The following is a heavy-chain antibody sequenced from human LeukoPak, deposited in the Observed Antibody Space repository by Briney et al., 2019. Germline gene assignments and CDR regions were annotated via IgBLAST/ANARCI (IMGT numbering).Heavy chain of an antibody. CDR2: IYYSGST. V-gene: IGHV4-39*07. J-gene: IGHJ5*02. CDR3: ARDDYSNYRGWFDP. CDR1: GGSISSSSYY. Sequence: SETLSLTCTVSGGSISSSSYYWGWIRQPPGKGLEWIGSIYYSGSTYYNPSLKSRVTISVDTSKNQFSLKLSSVTAADTAVYYCARDDYSNYRGWFDPWGQGTLVTVSS. D-gene: IGHD4-11*01.